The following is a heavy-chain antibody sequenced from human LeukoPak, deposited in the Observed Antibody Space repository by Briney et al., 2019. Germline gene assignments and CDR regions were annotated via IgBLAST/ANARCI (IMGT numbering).Heavy chain of an antibody. D-gene: IGHD3-10*01. J-gene: IGHJ6*02. CDR2: LYYSGST. CDR3: AREDVAGGSGSNYYYYGMDV. CDR1: GASISSHY. Sequence: SETLSLTCTVSGASISSHYWSWIRQPPGKGLEWIGYLYYSGSTNYNPSLKSRVTISVDTSKNQFSLKLSSVTAADTAVYYCAREDVAGGSGSNYYYYGMDVWGQGTTVTVSS. V-gene: IGHV4-59*11.